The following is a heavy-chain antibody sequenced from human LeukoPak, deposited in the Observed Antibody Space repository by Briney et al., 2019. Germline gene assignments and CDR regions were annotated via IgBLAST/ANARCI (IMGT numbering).Heavy chain of an antibody. CDR2: IYHSGST. J-gene: IGHJ3*02. Sequence: SETLSLTCAVSGGSISSGGYSWSWIRQPPGKGLEWIGYIYHSGSTYYNPSLKSRVTISVDRSKNQFSLKLSSVTAADTAVYYCARGKDYYGSGSYYKWNAFDIWGQGTMVTVSS. V-gene: IGHV4-30-2*01. CDR3: ARGKDYYGSGSYYKWNAFDI. CDR1: GGSISSGGYS. D-gene: IGHD3-10*01.